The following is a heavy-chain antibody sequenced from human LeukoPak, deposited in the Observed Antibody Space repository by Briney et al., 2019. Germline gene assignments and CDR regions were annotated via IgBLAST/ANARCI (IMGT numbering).Heavy chain of an antibody. V-gene: IGHV4-59*08. CDR3: ARRFLGYCSSTSCFTYFDY. Sequence: SETLSRTCTVSGGSISSYYWSWIRQPPGKGLEWIGYIYYSGSTHYNPSLKSRVTISVDTSKNQFSLKLSSVTAADTAVYYCARRFLGYCSSTSCFTYFDYWGQGTLVTVSS. D-gene: IGHD2-2*01. J-gene: IGHJ4*02. CDR1: GGSISSYY. CDR2: IYYSGST.